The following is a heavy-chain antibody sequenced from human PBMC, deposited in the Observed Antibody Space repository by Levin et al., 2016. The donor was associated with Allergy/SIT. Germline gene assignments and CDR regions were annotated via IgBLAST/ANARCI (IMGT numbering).Heavy chain of an antibody. V-gene: IGHV4-59*08. D-gene: IGHD6-19*01. CDR2: IYYSGST. Sequence: WIRQPPGKGLQWIGYIYYSGSTNYNPSLKSRVTISVDTSKNQFSLKLSSVTAADTAVYYCAGAAYSSAWYDLGAFDIWGQGTMVTVSS. J-gene: IGHJ3*02. CDR3: AGAAYSSAWYDLGAFDI.